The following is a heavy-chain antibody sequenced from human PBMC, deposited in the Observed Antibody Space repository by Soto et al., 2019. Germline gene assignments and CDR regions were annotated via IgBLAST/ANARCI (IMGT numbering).Heavy chain of an antibody. CDR1: GGSFSGHS. D-gene: IGHD3-22*01. CDR2: INHSGRV. V-gene: IGHV4-34*01. J-gene: IGHJ5*01. CDR3: SSRAYDTNGYYRFDP. Sequence: SETLSLTCAVYGGSFSGHSWTWIRQSPGKGLEWIGDINHSGRVNYSPSLKSRVTVSLDTSKNQFSLTLSAVTAADTAMYYCSSRAYDTNGYYRFDPWGQGTLVTVSS.